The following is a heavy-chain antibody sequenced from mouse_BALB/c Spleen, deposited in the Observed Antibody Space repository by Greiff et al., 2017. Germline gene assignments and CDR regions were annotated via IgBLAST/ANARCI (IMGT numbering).Heavy chain of an antibody. V-gene: IGHV5-4*02. CDR1: GFTFSDYY. CDR3: ARREEYGWFAY. J-gene: IGHJ3*01. D-gene: IGHD1-1*02. Sequence: EVMLVESGGGLVKPGGSLKLSCAASGFTFSDYYMYWVRQTPEKRLEWVATISDGGSYTYYPDSVKGRFTISRDNAKNNLYLQMSSLKSEDTAMYYCARREEYGWFAYWGQGTLVTVSA. CDR2: ISDGGSYT.